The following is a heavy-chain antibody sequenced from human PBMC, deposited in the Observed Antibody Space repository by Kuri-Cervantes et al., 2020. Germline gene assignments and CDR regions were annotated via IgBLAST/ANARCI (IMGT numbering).Heavy chain of an antibody. CDR3: AKDGGDGYNSDLDY. Sequence: GESLKISCAASGFTFSSYGMHWVRQAPGKGLEWVAFIRYDGSNKYYADSVKGRFTISRDNSKNTLYLQMNSLRAEDTAVYYCAKDGGDGYNSDLDYWGQGTLVTVSS. CDR1: GFTFSSYG. V-gene: IGHV3-30*02. CDR2: IRYDGSNK. D-gene: IGHD5-24*01. J-gene: IGHJ4*02.